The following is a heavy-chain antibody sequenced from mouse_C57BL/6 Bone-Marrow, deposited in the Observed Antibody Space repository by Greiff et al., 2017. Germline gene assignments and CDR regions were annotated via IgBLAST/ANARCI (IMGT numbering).Heavy chain of an antibody. CDR1: GFNIKDDY. D-gene: IGHD1-1*01. J-gene: IGHJ4*01. CDR2: IDPENGDT. CDR3: TTGDYEYGSSYGNAMDY. Sequence: VQLQQSGAELVRPGASVKLSCTASGFNIKDDYMHWVKQRPEQGLEWIGWIDPENGDTEYASKFQGKATITADTSSNTAYRQISSLTSEDTAVYYGTTGDYEYGSSYGNAMDYWGQGTAV. V-gene: IGHV14-4*01.